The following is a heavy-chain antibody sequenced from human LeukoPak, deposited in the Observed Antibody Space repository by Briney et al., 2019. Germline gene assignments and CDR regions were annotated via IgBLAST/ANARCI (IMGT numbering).Heavy chain of an antibody. J-gene: IGHJ4*02. CDR1: GFTFSSYS. CDR2: ISSSSSYI. V-gene: IGHV3-21*01. Sequence: GGCLRLSCAAAGFTFSSYSMEWVRQAPGEGLEWVSSISSSSSYIYYADSVKGRSTISRDNAKNSPYLQMTSLRAEDTAVYYCARGTGIAVAGTDYWGQGTLVTVSS. D-gene: IGHD6-19*01. CDR3: ARGTGIAVAGTDY.